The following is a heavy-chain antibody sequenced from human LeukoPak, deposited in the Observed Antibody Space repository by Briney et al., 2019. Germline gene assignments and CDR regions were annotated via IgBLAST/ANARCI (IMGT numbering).Heavy chain of an antibody. CDR2: ISYDGSNK. J-gene: IGHJ4*02. D-gene: IGHD3-22*01. CDR1: GFTFSSYA. Sequence: QPGGSLRLSCAASGFTFSSYAMHWVRQAPGKGLEWVAVISYDGSNKYYADSVKGRFTISRDNSKNTLYLQMNSLRAEDTAVYYCARDLRGGYYYDSSGYHWGQGTLVTVSS. V-gene: IGHV3-30-3*01. CDR3: ARDLRGGYYYDSSGYH.